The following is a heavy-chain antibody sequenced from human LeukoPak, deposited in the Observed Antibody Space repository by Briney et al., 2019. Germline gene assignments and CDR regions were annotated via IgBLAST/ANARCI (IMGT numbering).Heavy chain of an antibody. D-gene: IGHD6-13*01. Sequence: ASVKVSCKASGYTFTSYDINWVRQATGQGLEWMGWMNPNSGNTGYAQKFQGRVTMTRNTSISTAYMELSSLIPEDTAVYYCVRGNWQQLVTPVYYYYMDVGGKGTTVTIS. V-gene: IGHV1-8*01. J-gene: IGHJ6*03. CDR1: GYTFTSYD. CDR2: MNPNSGNT. CDR3: VRGNWQQLVTPVYYYYMDV.